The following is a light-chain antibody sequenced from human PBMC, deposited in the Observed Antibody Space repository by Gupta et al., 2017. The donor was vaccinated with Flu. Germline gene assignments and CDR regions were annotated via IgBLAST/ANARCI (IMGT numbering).Light chain of an antibody. Sequence: QSALTQPRSVSGSAGQSVTISCTGTSSDVGAWGFVSWYQQHPGRAPKAIIYEVDRRPSGVPDRFSGAKVVNTAYLTMSGLQADDEADYYCYSYAGTYTCVFGGGTRLTVL. V-gene: IGLV2-11*01. J-gene: IGLJ2*01. CDR1: SSDVGAWGF. CDR2: EVD. CDR3: YSYAGTYTCV.